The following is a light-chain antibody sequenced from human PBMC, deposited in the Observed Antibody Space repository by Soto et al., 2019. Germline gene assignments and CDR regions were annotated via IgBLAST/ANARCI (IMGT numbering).Light chain of an antibody. J-gene: IGLJ1*01. CDR2: DDN. CDR3: GSWDSSLSAHV. Sequence: QSVLTQPPSVSAAPGQKVTISCSGSSSNIGGNSVSWYQQLPGTAPKLLIYDDNKRPSGIPDRFSGSKSGTSATLGITGFQTGDEADYYCGSWDSSLSAHVFGTGTKV. CDR1: SSNIGGNS. V-gene: IGLV1-51*01.